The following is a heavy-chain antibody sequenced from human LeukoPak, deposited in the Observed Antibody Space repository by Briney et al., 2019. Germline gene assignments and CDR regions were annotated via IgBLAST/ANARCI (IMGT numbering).Heavy chain of an antibody. V-gene: IGHV3-23*01. D-gene: IGHD3-3*01. CDR2: ISGSGGST. J-gene: IGHJ4*02. CDR3: AKVLSPSYYDFWSGYPLDY. CDR1: GFTISSYA. Sequence: PGGSLRLSCAASGFTISSYAMSWVRQAPGKGLEWVSAISGSGGSTYYADSVKGRFTISRDNSKNTLYLQMNSLRAEDTAVYYCAKVLSPSYYDFWSGYPLDYWGQGTLVTVSS.